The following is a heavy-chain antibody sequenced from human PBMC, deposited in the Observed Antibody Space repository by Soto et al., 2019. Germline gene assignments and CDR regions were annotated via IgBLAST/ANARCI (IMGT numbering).Heavy chain of an antibody. D-gene: IGHD3-16*01. V-gene: IGHV4-59*01. CDR3: ARAWGRVFDY. CDR2: IYYSGST. J-gene: IGHJ4*02. Sequence: QVQLQESGPGLVKPSETLSLTCTVSGGSISSYYWSWIRQPPGKGLEWIGYIYYSGSTNYNPSLTSRVTISVDTSKNQFSLKLSSVTAADTAVHYCARAWGRVFDYWGQGTLVTVSS. CDR1: GGSISSYY.